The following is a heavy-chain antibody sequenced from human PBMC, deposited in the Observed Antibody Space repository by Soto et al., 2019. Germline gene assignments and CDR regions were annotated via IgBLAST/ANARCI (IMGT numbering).Heavy chain of an antibody. CDR3: VRGGGGGLFDP. Sequence: GGSLRLSCAFSSFPCGDSYMIFIRQAPGKGLEWLSYISPGSRYPAYADSVKGRLTISRDNAKRSLYLQMMSLTAEDTAIYYCVRGGGGGLFDPWGQGTMVTVSS. V-gene: IGHV3-11*06. D-gene: IGHD2-15*01. CDR2: ISPGSRYP. CDR1: SFPCGDSY. J-gene: IGHJ5*02.